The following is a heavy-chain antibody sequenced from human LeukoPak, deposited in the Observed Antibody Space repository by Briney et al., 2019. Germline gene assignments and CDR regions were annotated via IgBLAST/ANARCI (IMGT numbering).Heavy chain of an antibody. V-gene: IGHV1-2*02. CDR1: GYTFTGYY. J-gene: IGHJ4*02. CDR2: INPNSGGT. D-gene: IGHD3-3*01. CDR3: ARGGSSGEWFSHLDY. Sequence: ASVKVSCKASGYTFTGYYMHWVRQAPGQGLEWMGWINPNSGGTNYAQKFQGRVTMTRDTSISTAYMELSRLRSDDTAVYYCARGGSSGEWFSHLDYWGQGTLVAVSS.